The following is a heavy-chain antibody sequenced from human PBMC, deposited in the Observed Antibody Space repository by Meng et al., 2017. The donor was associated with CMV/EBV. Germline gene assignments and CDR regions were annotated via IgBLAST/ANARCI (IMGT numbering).Heavy chain of an antibody. CDR1: GFTFSSYA. CDR2: ISYDGSNK. CDR3: ARDLMVRGVINTY. V-gene: IGHV3-30-3*01. Sequence: ASGFTFSSYAMHWVRQAPGKGLEWVAVISYDGSNKSYADSVKGRFTISRDNSKNTLYLQMNSLRAEDTAVYYCARDLMVRGVINTYWGQGTLVTVSS. J-gene: IGHJ4*02. D-gene: IGHD3-10*01.